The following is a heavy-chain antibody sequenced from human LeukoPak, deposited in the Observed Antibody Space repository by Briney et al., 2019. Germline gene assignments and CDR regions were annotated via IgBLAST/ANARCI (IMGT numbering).Heavy chain of an antibody. J-gene: IGHJ4*02. CDR2: INPNSGGT. CDR1: GYTFTGYY. CDR3: AREGDSGYDWEHSYYFDY. V-gene: IGHV1-2*02. Sequence: ASVKVSCKASGYTFTGYYMHWVRQAPGQGLEWMGWINPNSGGTNYAQKFQGRVTMTRDTSISTAYMELSRLRSDDTAVYYCAREGDSGYDWEHSYYFDYWGQGTLVTVSS. D-gene: IGHD5-12*01.